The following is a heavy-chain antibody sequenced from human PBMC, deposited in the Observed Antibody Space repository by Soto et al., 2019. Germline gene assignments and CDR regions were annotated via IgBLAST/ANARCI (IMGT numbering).Heavy chain of an antibody. D-gene: IGHD6-19*01. V-gene: IGHV3-33*01. Sequence: QVQLVESGGGVVQPGRSLRLSCAASGFTFSSYGMHWVRQAPGKGLEWVAVIWYDGSNKYYADSVKGRFTISRDNSKNTLYLQMNGLRAEDTAVYYCARGGIAVAGLQGWYFDLWGRGTLVTVSS. J-gene: IGHJ2*01. CDR1: GFTFSSYG. CDR2: IWYDGSNK. CDR3: ARGGIAVAGLQGWYFDL.